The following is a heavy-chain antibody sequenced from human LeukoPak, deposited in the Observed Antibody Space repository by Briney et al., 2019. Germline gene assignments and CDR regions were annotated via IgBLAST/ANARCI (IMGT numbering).Heavy chain of an antibody. D-gene: IGHD1-26*01. CDR1: GGSISSYY. J-gene: IGHJ4*02. Sequence: SETLSLTCTVSGGSISSYYWSWIRQPPGKGLEWIGYIYYSGTTDYNPSLKSRVTISIDRPKNQFSLKLSSVTAADTAVYYCSRESGPFSPFGHWGQGILVTVTS. V-gene: IGHV4-59*12. CDR3: SRESGPFSPFGH. CDR2: IYYSGTT.